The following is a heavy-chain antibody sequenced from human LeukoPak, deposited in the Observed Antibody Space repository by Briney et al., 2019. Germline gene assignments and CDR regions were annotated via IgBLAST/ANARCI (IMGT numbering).Heavy chain of an antibody. CDR3: ARYRDYDGSNYYTMWFDP. CDR1: GFTFSSYA. J-gene: IGHJ5*02. CDR2: LYSDGTT. V-gene: IGHV3-66*01. D-gene: IGHD3-3*01. Sequence: PGGSLRLSCAASGFTFSSYAMSWVRQAPGKGLEWASFLYSDGTTSYGDSVKGRFTISRDNTKNTVSLQLNSLRAEDTAVYYCARYRDYDGSNYYTMWFDPWGQGTLVTVSS.